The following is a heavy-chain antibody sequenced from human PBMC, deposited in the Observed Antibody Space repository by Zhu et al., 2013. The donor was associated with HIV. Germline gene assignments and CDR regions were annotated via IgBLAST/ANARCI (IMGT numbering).Heavy chain of an antibody. CDR1: GGTFSSYA. V-gene: IGHV1-18*01. CDR2: ISAYNGNT. CDR3: ARDPSHFYYTDV. J-gene: IGHJ6*03. Sequence: QVQLVQSGAEVREPGSSVKVSCKASGGTFSSYAINWVRQAPGQGLEWMGWISAYNGNTNYAQKLQGRVTMTTDTSTSTAYMELRSLRSDDTAVYYCARDPSHFYYTDVWGKGTTVTVSS.